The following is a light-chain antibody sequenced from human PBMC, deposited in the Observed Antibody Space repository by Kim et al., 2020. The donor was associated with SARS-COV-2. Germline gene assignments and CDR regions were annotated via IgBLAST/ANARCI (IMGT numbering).Light chain of an antibody. Sequence: ATINCKSSQNVFSNSDNKYTLAWFQQRPAQPPKLLIYWASTREFGVPERFTGSGSGTHFTLTINSLQAEDVAVYYCQQYKNVPFTFGQGTKLEI. J-gene: IGKJ2*01. CDR1: QNVFSNSDNKYT. V-gene: IGKV4-1*01. CDR2: WAS. CDR3: QQYKNVPFT.